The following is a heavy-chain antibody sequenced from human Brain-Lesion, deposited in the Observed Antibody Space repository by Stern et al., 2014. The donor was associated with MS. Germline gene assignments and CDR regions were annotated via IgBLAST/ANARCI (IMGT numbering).Heavy chain of an antibody. Sequence: VHLVESGPGLVKPSETLSLTCTVSGGSISSSTYYWAWIRQPPGKGLEWIGNIYYSGFTYYNPSLKSRVTISVDMSKTQFSLKLSSVPAADTAIYYCARHDSVPRPSQLYSARDRGPGYFDYWGQGTLVTVSS. CDR2: IYYSGFT. CDR1: GGSISSSTYY. CDR3: ARHDSVPRPSQLYSARDRGPGYFDY. D-gene: IGHD1-26*01. V-gene: IGHV4-39*01. J-gene: IGHJ4*02.